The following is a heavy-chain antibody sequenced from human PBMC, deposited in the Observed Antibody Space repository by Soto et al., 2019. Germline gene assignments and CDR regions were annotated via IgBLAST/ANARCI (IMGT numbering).Heavy chain of an antibody. D-gene: IGHD3-9*01. CDR1: GYTFTSYG. CDR3: ARAPDILTGYSPDY. Sequence: GASVKVSCKASGYTFTSYGISCVRQAPGQGLEWMGWISAYNGNTNYAQKLQGRVTMTTDTSTSTAYMELRSLRSDDTAVYYCARAPDILTGYSPDYWGQGTLVTVSS. V-gene: IGHV1-18*01. CDR2: ISAYNGNT. J-gene: IGHJ4*02.